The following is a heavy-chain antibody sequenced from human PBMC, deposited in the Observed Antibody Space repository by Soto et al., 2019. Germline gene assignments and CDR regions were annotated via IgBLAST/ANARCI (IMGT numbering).Heavy chain of an antibody. CDR3: ARGIYGLNTAIEGNWFDP. J-gene: IGHJ5*02. V-gene: IGHV4-30-4*01. Sequence: QVQLQESGPGLVKPSQTLSLTCTVSGGSISSGDYYWSWIRQPPGKGLEWIGYIYYSGSTYYNPXXQSRVTVSVDXXKXQXXLKLSSVTAADTAVYYCARGIYGLNTAIEGNWFDPWGQGTLVTVSS. CDR2: IYYSGST. CDR1: GGSISSGDYY. D-gene: IGHD5-18*01.